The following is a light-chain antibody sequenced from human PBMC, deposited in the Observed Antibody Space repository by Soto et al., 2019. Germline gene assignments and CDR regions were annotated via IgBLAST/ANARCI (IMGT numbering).Light chain of an antibody. Sequence: DIQVTQSPSSVSASWVDRVSITCGASQGISSWLARYQQKPGKAPKLLIYAASSLQSGVPSRFSGSGSGTDFTLTISSLQPEDFATYYCQQSYSTLRTFGQGTKWIS. J-gene: IGKJ1*01. V-gene: IGKV1-12*01. CDR3: QQSYSTLRT. CDR2: AAS. CDR1: QGISSW.